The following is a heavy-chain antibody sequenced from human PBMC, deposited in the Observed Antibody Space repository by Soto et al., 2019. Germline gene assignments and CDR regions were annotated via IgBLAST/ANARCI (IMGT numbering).Heavy chain of an antibody. Sequence: ASVKVSCKVSGYTLVEISIPWVRQPPGKGLEWMGGSSPENGETIYAPKFQGRVTMTEDTPTDTAYMELNSLTSEDTAANYCATGDTAYDIATDYDSDYCGQGTRVTVS. CDR3: ATGDTAYDIATDYDSDY. D-gene: IGHD3-3*01. CDR2: SSPENGET. V-gene: IGHV1-24*01. CDR1: GYTLVEIS. J-gene: IGHJ4*02.